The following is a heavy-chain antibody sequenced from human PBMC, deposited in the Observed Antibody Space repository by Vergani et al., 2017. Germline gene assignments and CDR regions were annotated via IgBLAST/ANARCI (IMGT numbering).Heavy chain of an antibody. CDR2: IYTSGST. CDR3: ARDRAYYDSSGYYYYYYVMDV. J-gene: IGHJ6*02. D-gene: IGHD3-22*01. CDR1: GGSISSGSYY. Sequence: QLQLQESGPGLVKPSQTLSLTCTVSGGSISSGSYYWSWIRQPAGKGLEWIGRIYTSGSTNYNPSLKSRVTISVDTSKNQFSLKLSSVTAADTAVYYCARDRAYYDSSGYYYYYYVMDVWGQGTTVTVSS. V-gene: IGHV4-61*02.